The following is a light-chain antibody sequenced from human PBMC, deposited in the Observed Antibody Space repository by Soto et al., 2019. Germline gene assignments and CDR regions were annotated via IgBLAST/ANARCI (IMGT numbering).Light chain of an antibody. J-gene: IGKJ1*01. CDR1: QSVSSNY. Sequence: EIVLTQSPGTLSLSPGERATLSCRASQSVSSNYLAWYQQKPGQAPRLLIYATSSRATGIPDRFSGSVSGTDFTLAISRLEPEDFAVYYCHQYGYSSWTFGQGTKVEIK. CDR3: HQYGYSSWT. CDR2: ATS. V-gene: IGKV3-20*01.